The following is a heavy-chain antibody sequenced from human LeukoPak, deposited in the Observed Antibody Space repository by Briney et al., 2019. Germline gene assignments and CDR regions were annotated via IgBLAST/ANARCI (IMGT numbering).Heavy chain of an antibody. D-gene: IGHD3-22*01. V-gene: IGHV3-23*01. CDR2: ISGSGDNT. Sequence: GGTLRLSCAASGFTFSSFGMSWVRQAPGKGLEWVSGISGSGDNTNSADSVKGRFTISRDNSKNMLYLQMNSLRAEDTAVYYCAKIGSGSGYDYWGQGTLVTVSS. CDR1: GFTFSSFG. CDR3: AKIGSGSGYDY. J-gene: IGHJ4*02.